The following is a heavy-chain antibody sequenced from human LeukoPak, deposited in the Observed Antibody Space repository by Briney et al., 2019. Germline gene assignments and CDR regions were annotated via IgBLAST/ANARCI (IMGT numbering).Heavy chain of an antibody. J-gene: IGHJ4*02. D-gene: IGHD6-6*01. Sequence: GSLRLSCSASGLSFSTYWMTWVRQAPGKGLEWIGEINHSGSTNYNPSLKSRVTISVDTSKNQFSLKLSSVTAADTAVYYCARESDGAARPVDYWGQGTLVTVSS. V-gene: IGHV4-34*01. CDR2: INHSGST. CDR3: ARESDGAARPVDY. CDR1: GLSFSTYW.